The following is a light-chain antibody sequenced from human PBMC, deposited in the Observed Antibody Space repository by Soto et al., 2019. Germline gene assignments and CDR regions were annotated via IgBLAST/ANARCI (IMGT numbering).Light chain of an antibody. Sequence: EIVLTQSPGTMSLSPGERATLSCRTSQSVSSSFLAWYHQKPGQAPRLLIYGASSRATGVPDRLSGSGSGTDFTLTISRLEPEDFGVYYCQQYVAAPWTFDQGTKLEIK. V-gene: IGKV3-20*01. J-gene: IGKJ1*01. CDR3: QQYVAAPWT. CDR1: QSVSSSF. CDR2: GAS.